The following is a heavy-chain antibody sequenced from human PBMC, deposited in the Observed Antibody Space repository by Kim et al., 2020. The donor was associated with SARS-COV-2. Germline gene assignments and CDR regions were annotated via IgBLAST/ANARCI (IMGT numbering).Heavy chain of an antibody. J-gene: IGHJ4*02. D-gene: IGHD3-22*01. V-gene: IGHV4-39*02. CDR1: GGSISSSSYY. CDR2: IYYSGST. Sequence: SETLSLTCTVSGGSISSSSYYWGWIRQPPGKGLEWIGSIYYSGSTYYNPSLKSRVTISVDTSKNQFSLKLSSVTAADTAVYYCAREGSGYLDYWGQGTL. CDR3: AREGSGYLDY.